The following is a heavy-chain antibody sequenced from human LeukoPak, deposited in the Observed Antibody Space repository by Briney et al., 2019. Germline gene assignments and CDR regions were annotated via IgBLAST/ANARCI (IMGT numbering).Heavy chain of an antibody. CDR3: ATVTTAINGDYDWFDP. V-gene: IGHV1-24*01. CDR1: GYTLTELS. CDR2: FDPEDGET. J-gene: IGHJ5*02. Sequence: ASVKVSCKVSGYTLTELSMHWVRQAPGKGLEWMGGFDPEDGETIYAQKFQGRVTMTEDTSTDTAYMELSSLRSEDTAVYYCATVTTAINGDYDWFDPWGQGTLVTVSS. D-gene: IGHD4-17*01.